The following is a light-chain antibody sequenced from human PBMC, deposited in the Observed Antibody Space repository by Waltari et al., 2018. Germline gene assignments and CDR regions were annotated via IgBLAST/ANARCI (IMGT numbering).Light chain of an antibody. V-gene: IGKV3D-15*01. Sequence: EVVMTQSPATLSVSPGERVSLSCRTSQSAKTSLAWYQQTPGQAPRPLIHRAATRAAGVPDRFSGSWSGTEFTLTISSLQSEDSAIYYCQQYNIWPWTFGPGTNVDIK. J-gene: IGKJ1*01. CDR1: QSAKTS. CDR2: RAA. CDR3: QQYNIWPWT.